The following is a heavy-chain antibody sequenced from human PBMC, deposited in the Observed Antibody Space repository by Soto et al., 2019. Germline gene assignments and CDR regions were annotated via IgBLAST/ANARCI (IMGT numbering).Heavy chain of an antibody. CDR3: AKVPWAIAAAGTGSFFDY. CDR2: ISGSGGST. V-gene: IGHV3-23*01. D-gene: IGHD6-13*01. Sequence: GSLRLSCAASGFTFSSYAMSWVRQAPGKGLEWVSAISGSGGSTYYADSVKGRFTISRDNSKNTLYLQMNSLRAEDTAVYYCAKVPWAIAAAGTGSFFDYWGQGTLVTVSS. CDR1: GFTFSSYA. J-gene: IGHJ4*02.